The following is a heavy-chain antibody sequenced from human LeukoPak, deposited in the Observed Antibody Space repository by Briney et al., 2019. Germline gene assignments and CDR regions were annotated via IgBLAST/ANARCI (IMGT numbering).Heavy chain of an antibody. V-gene: IGHV4-59*01. D-gene: IGHD2-21*02. Sequence: SETLSLTCTVSGGSISSYYWSWIRQPPGKGLEWIGYVLNSGRTNINPSIRSRATMSVDTSKNQFSLKLSSLTAADTAVYYCAGRQHIVAVTATRGSFDMWGQGTMVTVSS. CDR1: GGSISSYY. J-gene: IGHJ3*02. CDR3: AGRQHIVAVTATRGSFDM. CDR2: VLNSGRT.